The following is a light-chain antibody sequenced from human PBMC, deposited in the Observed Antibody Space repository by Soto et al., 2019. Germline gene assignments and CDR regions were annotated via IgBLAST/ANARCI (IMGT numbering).Light chain of an antibody. Sequence: DIQLTQSPSFLSASLGDRVTITCRASQAIGSYLAWYQQKPGKAPRLLIYAASTLQSGVPSRFSGSGSDTEFTLTISSLQPEDFATYYCQQLNNYPLTFGGGTKLDIK. CDR2: AAS. CDR1: QAIGSY. V-gene: IGKV1-9*01. J-gene: IGKJ4*01. CDR3: QQLNNYPLT.